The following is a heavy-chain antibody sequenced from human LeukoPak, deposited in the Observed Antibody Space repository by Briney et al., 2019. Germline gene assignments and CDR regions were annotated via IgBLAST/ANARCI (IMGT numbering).Heavy chain of an antibody. J-gene: IGHJ4*02. CDR3: ASAQMKLASIG. D-gene: IGHD6-13*01. CDR1: GYTFTAYY. V-gene: IGHV1-2*02. CDR2: INSSSGDT. Sequence: ASVTVTCKTSGYTFTAYYINWVRQAPGQGLEWLGLINSSSGDTNYAHNFQGRVTMTGDTSINTAYMDLSSLTSDDTAVYYCASAQMKLASIGWGQGTLVTVSP.